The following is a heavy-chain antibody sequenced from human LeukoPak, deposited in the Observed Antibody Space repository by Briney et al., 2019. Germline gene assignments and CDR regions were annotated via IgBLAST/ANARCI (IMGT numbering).Heavy chain of an antibody. CDR3: ARVGVEFLDAFDI. CDR2: IYYSGST. J-gene: IGHJ3*02. D-gene: IGHD3-3*01. V-gene: IGHV4-59*01. CDR1: GGSISSYY. Sequence: SETLSLTCTVSGGSISSYYWSWIRQPPGKGLEWIGYIYYSGSTNCNPSLKSRVTISVDTSKNQFSLKLSSVTAADTAVYYCARVGVEFLDAFDIWGQGTMVTVSS.